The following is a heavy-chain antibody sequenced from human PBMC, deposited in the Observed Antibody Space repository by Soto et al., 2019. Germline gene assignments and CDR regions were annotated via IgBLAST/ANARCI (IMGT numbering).Heavy chain of an antibody. Sequence: QVQLQESGPGLVKPSQTLSLTCTVSGGSISSGGYYWSWIRQHPGKGLEWIGYIYYSGSTYYNPSLKSRVTISVDTSKNQFSLKLSSVTAADTAVHYCARVGYSYGLSWFDPWGQGTLVTVSS. CDR1: GGSISSGGYY. V-gene: IGHV4-31*03. CDR3: ARVGYSYGLSWFDP. CDR2: IYYSGST. D-gene: IGHD5-18*01. J-gene: IGHJ5*02.